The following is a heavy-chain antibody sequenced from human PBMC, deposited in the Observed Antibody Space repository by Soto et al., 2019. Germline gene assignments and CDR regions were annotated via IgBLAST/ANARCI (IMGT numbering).Heavy chain of an antibody. CDR1: GFIFSGSA. V-gene: IGHV3-73*01. CDR3: IRGGSPYYYDY. CDR2: ILSKAGNYAT. Sequence: EVQLVESGGGLVQPGGSLKLSCAASGFIFSGSAVHWVRQASGKGLEWVGRILSKAGNYATAYPASMEGRFTISRDDSENTAFLQMNSLETEDTAVYYCIRGGSPYYYDYWGQGTMVAVSS. J-gene: IGHJ4*02.